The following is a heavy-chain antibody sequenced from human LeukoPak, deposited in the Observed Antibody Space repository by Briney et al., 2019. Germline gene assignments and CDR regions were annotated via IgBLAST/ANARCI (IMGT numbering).Heavy chain of an antibody. CDR3: ARDRAFIAVAASDWFDP. CDR1: GGSISSYY. V-gene: IGHV4-4*07. J-gene: IGHJ5*02. D-gene: IGHD6-19*01. CDR2: IFSSGST. Sequence: SETLSLTCTVSGGSISSYYWSWIRQPAGKGLEWIGHIFSSGSTNYNPSLKSRVTMSVDTSKNQFSLKLSSVTAADTAVYYCARDRAFIAVAASDWFDPWGQGTLVTVSS.